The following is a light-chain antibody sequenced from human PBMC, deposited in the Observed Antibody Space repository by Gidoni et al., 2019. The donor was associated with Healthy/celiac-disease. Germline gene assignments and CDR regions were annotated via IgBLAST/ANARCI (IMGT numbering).Light chain of an antibody. CDR1: QSISSW. J-gene: IGKJ2*01. Sequence: DIQMTQSPSTLSASVGDRVTITCRASQSISSWLAWYQQKPGKAPKLLIYDASSLESGVPSRFRGSGSGTEFTLTISSLQPDDFATYYCQQYNSCSMYTFGQGTKLEIK. CDR3: QQYNSCSMYT. CDR2: DAS. V-gene: IGKV1-5*01.